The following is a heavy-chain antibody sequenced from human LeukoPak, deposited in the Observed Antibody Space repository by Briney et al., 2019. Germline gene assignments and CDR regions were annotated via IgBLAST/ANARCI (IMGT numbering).Heavy chain of an antibody. CDR3: ARGALVS. J-gene: IGHJ4*02. CDR2: INPNSGGT. V-gene: IGHV1-2*02. Sequence: ASVKVSCKASGYTFTNYYIYWVRQAPGQGLEWMGWINPNSGGTKYAQRFQGRVTLSRDTSISTAYMELSRLRSDDTAVYYCARGALVSWGQGTLVTVSS. CDR1: GYTFTNYY.